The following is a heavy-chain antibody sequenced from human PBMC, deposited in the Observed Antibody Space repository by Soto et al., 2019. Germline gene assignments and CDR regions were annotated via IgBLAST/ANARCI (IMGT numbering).Heavy chain of an antibody. CDR1: GFTFSSYW. Sequence: GGSLRLSCAASGFTFSSYWMSWVRQAPGKGLEWVAVISYDGSNKYYADSVKGRFTISRDNSKNTLYLQMNSLRAEDTAVYYCARDYDFWSGTVLSRYGMDVWGQGTTVTV. CDR2: ISYDGSNK. CDR3: ARDYDFWSGTVLSRYGMDV. D-gene: IGHD3-3*01. V-gene: IGHV3-30-3*01. J-gene: IGHJ6*02.